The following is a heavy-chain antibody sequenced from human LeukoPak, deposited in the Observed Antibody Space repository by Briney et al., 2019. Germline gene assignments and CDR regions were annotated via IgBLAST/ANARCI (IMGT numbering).Heavy chain of an antibody. CDR2: IIPIFGTA. J-gene: IGHJ6*04. CDR3: ARDYLVVATITETYYYYYGMDV. V-gene: IGHV1-69*01. D-gene: IGHD5-12*01. Sequence: SVKVSCKASGGTFSSYAISWVRQAPGQGLEWMGGIIPIFGTANYAQKCQGRVTITADESTSTAYMELSSMRSEDTAVYYCARDYLVVATITETYYYYYGMDVWGKGTTVTVSS. CDR1: GGTFSSYA.